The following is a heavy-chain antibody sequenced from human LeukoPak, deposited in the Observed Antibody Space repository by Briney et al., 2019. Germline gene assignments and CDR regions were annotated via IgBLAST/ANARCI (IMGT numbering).Heavy chain of an antibody. J-gene: IGHJ5*02. CDR1: GGTLSTHA. CDR2: IILISPTA. V-gene: IGHV1-69*05. D-gene: IGHD5-18*01. CDR3: ATGRVSDTTLVSWFDT. Sequence: SVKVSCKASGGTLSTHAVSWVRQAPGQGLVWMGGIILISPTANYAQKFQDRVTITMDQYTTYMELSSLRSDDTAVYYCATGRVSDTTLVSWFDTWGQGTLVTVSS.